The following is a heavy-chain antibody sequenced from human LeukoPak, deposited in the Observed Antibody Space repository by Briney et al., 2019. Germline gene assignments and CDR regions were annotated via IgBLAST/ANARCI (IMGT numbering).Heavy chain of an antibody. J-gene: IGHJ4*02. CDR2: INPNSGGT. CDR1: GYTFTGYY. Sequence: GASVKVSCKASGYTFTGYYMHWVRQAPGQGLEWMGWINPNSGGTNYAQKFQGRVTMTRDTSISTAYMELSSVRSEDTAVYYCAFSSGYYGVLDYWGQGTLVTVSS. CDR3: AFSSGYYGVLDY. V-gene: IGHV1-2*02. D-gene: IGHD3-22*01.